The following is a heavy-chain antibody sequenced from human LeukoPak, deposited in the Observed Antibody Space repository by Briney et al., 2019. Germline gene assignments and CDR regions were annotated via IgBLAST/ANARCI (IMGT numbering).Heavy chain of an antibody. CDR3: AGHDSSGYYTGLFDY. J-gene: IGHJ4*02. Sequence: TSETLSLTCTVSGGSISSYYWSWIRQPAGKGLEWIGRIYTSGSTNYNPSLKSRVTMPVDTSKNQFSLKLSSVTAADTAVYYCAGHDSSGYYTGLFDYWGQGTLVTVSS. D-gene: IGHD3-22*01. CDR2: IYTSGST. CDR1: GGSISSYY. V-gene: IGHV4-4*07.